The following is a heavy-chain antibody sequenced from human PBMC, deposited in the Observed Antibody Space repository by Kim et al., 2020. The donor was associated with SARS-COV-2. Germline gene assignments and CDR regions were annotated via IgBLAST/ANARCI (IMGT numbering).Heavy chain of an antibody. D-gene: IGHD3-10*01. CDR2: VRDKAHDGTS. V-gene: IGHV3-49*03. J-gene: IGHJ3*02. Sequence: GGSLRLSCSTSGFSFGDYAMNWFRQAPGKGLEWVGGVRDKAHDGTSHYAASVKGRFTISRDDSKRIAYLQMDNVKTEDTAVYYCTRDLVTMLRGVIGDPFDIWGQGTMVTVSS. CDR1: GFSFGDYA. CDR3: TRDLVTMLRGVIGDPFDI.